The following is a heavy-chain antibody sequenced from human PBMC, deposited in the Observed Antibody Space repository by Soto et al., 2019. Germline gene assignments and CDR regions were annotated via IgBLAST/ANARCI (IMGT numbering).Heavy chain of an antibody. CDR2: ISGTGGST. V-gene: IGHV3-23*01. CDR1: GFTFSNYV. J-gene: IGHJ4*02. D-gene: IGHD5-12*01. Sequence: EVQLLESGGGLVQPGGSLRLSCAASGFTFSNYVLSWVRQAPGKGLEWVSAISGTGGSTYYADSVKGRFTISRDNSRNTLYVQMNSLRVEDTAVYYCAKEGNSVPGPDYWGQGTLVTVSS. CDR3: AKEGNSVPGPDY.